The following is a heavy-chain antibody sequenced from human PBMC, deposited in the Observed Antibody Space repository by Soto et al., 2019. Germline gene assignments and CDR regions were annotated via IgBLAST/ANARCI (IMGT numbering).Heavy chain of an antibody. CDR3: ARDRSYSLDV. CDR1: GATFSNDW. J-gene: IGHJ6*02. Sequence: EVQLVESGGGLLQPGGSLSLSCAVSGATFSNDWLHWVRHAPGKGLVWVSHINSDASSTNYADFVKGRFTIASDNAKNTVYLQMNSLRAEDTAVYYCARDRSYSLDVWGQGTTVTVSS. CDR2: INSDASST. V-gene: IGHV3-74*01.